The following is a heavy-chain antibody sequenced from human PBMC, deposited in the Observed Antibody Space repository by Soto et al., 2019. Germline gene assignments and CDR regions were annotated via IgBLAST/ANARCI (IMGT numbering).Heavy chain of an antibody. J-gene: IGHJ4*02. Sequence: PGESLRLSCAASGFTFSSYWMHWVRQAPGKGLVWVSRINSDGSSTSYADSVKGRFTISRDNAKNTLYLQMNSLRAEDTAVYYCARERQLGTYYFDYWGQGTLVTVSS. CDR3: ARERQLGTYYFDY. CDR1: GFTFSSYW. CDR2: INSDGSST. V-gene: IGHV3-74*01. D-gene: IGHD6-13*01.